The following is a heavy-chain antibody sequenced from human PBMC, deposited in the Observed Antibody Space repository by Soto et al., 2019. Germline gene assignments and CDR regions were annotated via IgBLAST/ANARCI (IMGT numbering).Heavy chain of an antibody. CDR1: GYTFTSYG. J-gene: IGHJ6*02. CDR2: ISAYNGNT. Sequence: QVQLVQSGAEVKKPGASVKVSCKASGYTFTSYGISSVRQAPGQGLEWMGWISAYNGNTNYAQKLQGRVTMTTDTSTSTAYMELRSLRSDDTAVYYCQGLWFGEGDYGMDVWGQGTTVTVSS. CDR3: QGLWFGEGDYGMDV. V-gene: IGHV1-18*01. D-gene: IGHD3-10*01.